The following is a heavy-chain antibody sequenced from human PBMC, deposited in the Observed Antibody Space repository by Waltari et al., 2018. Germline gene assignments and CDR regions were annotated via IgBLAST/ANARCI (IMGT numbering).Heavy chain of an antibody. V-gene: IGHV1-69*12. Sequence: QVQLVQSGAEVKKPGSSVKVSCKASGGTFSSYAISWVRQAPGQGLEWMGGTVPNLGTASYRQKYKGRVTINADETTGTAYMELRSLRPEDTAVYYCAVEDLRLGPRDYWGQGTLVTVSS. CDR1: GGTFSSYA. J-gene: IGHJ4*02. CDR3: AVEDLRLGPRDY. D-gene: IGHD3-16*01. CDR2: TVPNLGTA.